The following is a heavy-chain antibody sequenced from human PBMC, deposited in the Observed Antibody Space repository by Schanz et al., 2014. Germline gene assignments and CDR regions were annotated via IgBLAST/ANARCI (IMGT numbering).Heavy chain of an antibody. V-gene: IGHV3-33*01. CDR1: GLNFDYYG. D-gene: IGHD2-2*01. J-gene: IGHJ1*01. CDR2: IWYDGSNK. CDR3: ARDTAQSCIGPSCFEYFQH. Sequence: QVQLVESGGGVVQPGRSLRLSCATSGLNFDYYGMNWVRQAPGKGLEWVAIIWYDGSNKYYADSVKGRFTISRDNAKNSLYLQMNSLRAEDTALYYCARDTAQSCIGPSCFEYFQHWGQGALVTVSS.